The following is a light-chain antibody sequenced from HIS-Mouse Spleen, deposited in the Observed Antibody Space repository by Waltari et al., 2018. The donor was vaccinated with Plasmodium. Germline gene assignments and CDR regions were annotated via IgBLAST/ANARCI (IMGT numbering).Light chain of an antibody. CDR3: QAWDSSTAVV. CDR1: KLGDKY. Sequence: SYELTQPPSVSVSPGQTASITCSGDKLGDKYACWYQQEPGQSPVLVIYQDSKRPSGSPGRFAGSNSGNTATLAISGTQAMDEADYYCQAWDSSTAVVFGGGTKLTVL. J-gene: IGLJ2*01. CDR2: QDS. V-gene: IGLV3-1*01.